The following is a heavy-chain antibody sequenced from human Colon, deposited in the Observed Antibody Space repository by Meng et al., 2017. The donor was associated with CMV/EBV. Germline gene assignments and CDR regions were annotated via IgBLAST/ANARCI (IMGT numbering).Heavy chain of an antibody. J-gene: IGHJ5*02. V-gene: IGHV1-69*04. CDR2: IIPILDIS. Sequence: SVKVSCKASGGSFNNISTSWVRQAPGQGLEWMGRIIPILDISNYAQKFQGRVTIIADKSTSTAYMELSSLRSEDTAAYYCARETSYYDSSGYPTPPGWFDPWGQGTLVTVSS. CDR3: ARETSYYDSSGYPTPPGWFDP. D-gene: IGHD3-22*01. CDR1: GGSFNNIS.